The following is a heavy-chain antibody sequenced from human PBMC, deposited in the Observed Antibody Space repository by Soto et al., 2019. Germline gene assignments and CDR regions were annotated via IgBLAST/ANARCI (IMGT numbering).Heavy chain of an antibody. CDR1: GYTFTTYG. Sequence: VASVKVSCKASGYTFTTYGISWVRQAPGQGLEWMAWINTANGNTDYSRKVQGRVTMTTDTSTSTAYMELRSLNSDDTALYYCARGIKYGDYSRWFDPWGPGTLVTVSS. CDR3: ARGIKYGDYSRWFDP. CDR2: INTANGNT. V-gene: IGHV1-18*01. J-gene: IGHJ5*02. D-gene: IGHD4-17*01.